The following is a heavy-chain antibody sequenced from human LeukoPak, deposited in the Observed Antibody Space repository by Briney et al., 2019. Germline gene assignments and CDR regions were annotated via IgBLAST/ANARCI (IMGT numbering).Heavy chain of an antibody. D-gene: IGHD6-13*01. Sequence: SETLSLTCAVYGGSFSGYYWSWIRQPPGKGLEWIGEINHSGSTNYNPSLKSRVTISVDTSKNQFSLKLSSVTAADTAVYYCARGRGIAAAGVSSNWFDPWGQGTLVTVSS. CDR1: GGSFSGYY. J-gene: IGHJ5*02. CDR2: INHSGST. V-gene: IGHV4-34*01. CDR3: ARGRGIAAAGVSSNWFDP.